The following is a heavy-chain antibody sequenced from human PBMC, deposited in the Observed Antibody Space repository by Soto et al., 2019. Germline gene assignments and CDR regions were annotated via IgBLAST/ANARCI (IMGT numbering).Heavy chain of an antibody. CDR2: IIPLFGTA. CDR1: GGTFSSYA. D-gene: IGHD5-18*01. Sequence: ASVKVSCKASGGTFSSYAISWVRQAPGQGLEWMGVIIPLFGTANYAKKLQGRVTITSAESTSTAYMELSSLRSEDTAVYYCARASGYSYGPPSSFYYYGMYXWGQGTTFTVS. J-gene: IGHJ6*02. CDR3: ARASGYSYGPPSSFYYYGMYX. V-gene: IGHV1-69*13.